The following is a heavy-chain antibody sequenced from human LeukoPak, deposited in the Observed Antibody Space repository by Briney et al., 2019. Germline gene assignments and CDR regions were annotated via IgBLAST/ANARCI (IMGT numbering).Heavy chain of an antibody. D-gene: IGHD3-22*01. J-gene: IGHJ4*02. Sequence: GRSLRLSCAASGFTFSSYGMHWVRQAPGKGLEWVATISYDGDNKYYADSVKGRFTISRDNSKNTLYLQMNSLRPEDTAVFYCAKDTSYYYDSSGYSDYWGQGTLVTVSS. V-gene: IGHV3-30*18. CDR3: AKDTSYYYDSSGYSDY. CDR1: GFTFSSYG. CDR2: ISYDGDNK.